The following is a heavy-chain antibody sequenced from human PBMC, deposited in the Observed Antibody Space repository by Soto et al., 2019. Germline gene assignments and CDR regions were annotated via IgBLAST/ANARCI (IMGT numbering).Heavy chain of an antibody. Sequence: SETLSLTCAVYGGSFSGYYWSWIRQPPGKGLEWIGEINHSGSTNYNPSLKSRVTISVDTSKNQFSLKLSSVTAADTAVYYCARAPAIVVVPAAMYSPYYYYMDVWGKGTTVTVSS. D-gene: IGHD2-2*01. CDR2: INHSGST. V-gene: IGHV4-34*01. J-gene: IGHJ6*03. CDR1: GGSFSGYY. CDR3: ARAPAIVVVPAAMYSPYYYYMDV.